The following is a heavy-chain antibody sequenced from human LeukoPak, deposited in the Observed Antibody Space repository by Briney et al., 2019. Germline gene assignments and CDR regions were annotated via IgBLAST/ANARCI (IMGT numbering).Heavy chain of an antibody. J-gene: IGHJ3*02. V-gene: IGHV4-30-2*01. Sequence: PSETLSLTCTVSGGSISSGGYYWSWIRQPPGKGLEWIGYIYHSGSTYYNPSLKSRVTISVDRSKNQFSLKLSSVTAADTAVYYCARAVGQTGAFDIWGQGTMVTVSS. CDR3: ARAVGQTGAFDI. D-gene: IGHD1-26*01. CDR1: GGSISSGGYY. CDR2: IYHSGST.